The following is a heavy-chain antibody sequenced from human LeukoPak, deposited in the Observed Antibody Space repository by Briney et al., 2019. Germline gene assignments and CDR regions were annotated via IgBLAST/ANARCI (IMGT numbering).Heavy chain of an antibody. Sequence: KPSETLSLTCTVSGGSISSSSYDWGWLRQPPGKGLEWIGGIYYSGVTYYNQSLKSRVTISVHTYKNEYSLKLSAVTAADTAVYYCATHGGYSGYPSDYWGQGALVTVSS. CDR3: ATHGGYSGYPSDY. J-gene: IGHJ4*02. CDR1: GGSISSSSYD. V-gene: IGHV4-39*01. CDR2: IYYSGVT. D-gene: IGHD5-12*01.